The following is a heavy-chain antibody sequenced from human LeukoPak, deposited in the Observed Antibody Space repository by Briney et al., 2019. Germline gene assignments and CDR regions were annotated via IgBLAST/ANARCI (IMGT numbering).Heavy chain of an antibody. Sequence: ASVKVSCKASGYTFTGYYMHWVRQAPGQGLEWMGWINPNSGGTNYAQKFQGRVTMTRDTSISTAYMELSRLRSDDTAVYYCASSRYYYDSGGYPIRSEYFQHWGQGTLVTVSS. CDR2: INPNSGGT. D-gene: IGHD3-22*01. V-gene: IGHV1-2*02. J-gene: IGHJ1*01. CDR3: ASSRYYYDSGGYPIRSEYFQH. CDR1: GYTFTGYY.